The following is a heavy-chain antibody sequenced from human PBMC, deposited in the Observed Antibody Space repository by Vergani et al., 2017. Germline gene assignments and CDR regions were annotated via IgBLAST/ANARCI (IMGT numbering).Heavy chain of an antibody. CDR3: AREARRITMVRGVLGAFDI. J-gene: IGHJ3*02. D-gene: IGHD3-10*01. CDR1: GGSFSGYY. Sequence: QVQLQQWGAGLLKPSETLSLTCAVYGGSFSGYYWSWIRQPPGKGLEWIWEINHSGSTNYNPSLKSRVTISVDTSKNQFSLKLSSVTAADTAVYYCAREARRITMVRGVLGAFDIWGQGTMVTVSS. V-gene: IGHV4-34*01. CDR2: INHSGST.